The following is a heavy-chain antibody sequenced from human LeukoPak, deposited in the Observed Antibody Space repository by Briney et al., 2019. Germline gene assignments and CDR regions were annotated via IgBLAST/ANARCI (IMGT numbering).Heavy chain of an antibody. J-gene: IGHJ4*02. CDR1: GYTFTGYY. D-gene: IGHD6-13*01. V-gene: IGHV1-46*01. Sequence: ASVKVSCKASGYTFTGYYMHWVRQAPGQGLEWMGIINPSGGSTSYAQKFQGRVTMTRDMSTSTVYMELGSLRSEDTAVYYCARHSSSWSDFDYWGQGTLVTVSS. CDR3: ARHSSSWSDFDY. CDR2: INPSGGST.